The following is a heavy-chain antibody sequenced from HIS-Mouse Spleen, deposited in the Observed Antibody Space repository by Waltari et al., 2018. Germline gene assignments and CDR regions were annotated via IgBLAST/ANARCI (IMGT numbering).Heavy chain of an antibody. Sequence: QVQLVQSGAEVKKPGASVKVPCKASGYPFTGYSLHWVRQAPGQGLEWMGWINPNSGGTNYAQKFQGRVTMTRDTSISTAYMERSRLRSDDTAVYYCARDGGGSVSLVDYWGQGTLVTVSS. CDR2: INPNSGGT. V-gene: IGHV1-2*02. CDR3: ARDGGGSVSLVDY. CDR1: GYPFTGYS. J-gene: IGHJ4*02. D-gene: IGHD3-16*01.